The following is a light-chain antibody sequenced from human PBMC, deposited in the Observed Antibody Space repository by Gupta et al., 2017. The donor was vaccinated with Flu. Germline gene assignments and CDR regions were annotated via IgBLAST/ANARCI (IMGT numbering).Light chain of an antibody. V-gene: IGLV1-51*01. Sequence: QSVLTQPPSVSAAPGQKVTISCAGSSYNIGANYVSWYQQFPGTAPKLLLYDNDKRSSGMPARFSGSNSGTSTTLAITGLPPGDEAAYYCGTWENSRAGSRVFGGGTKLIVL. CDR1: SYNIGANY. J-gene: IGLJ3*02. CDR3: GTWENSRAGSRV. CDR2: DND.